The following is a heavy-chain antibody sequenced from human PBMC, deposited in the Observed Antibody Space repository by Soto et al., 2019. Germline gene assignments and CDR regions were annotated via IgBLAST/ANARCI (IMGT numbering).Heavy chain of an antibody. CDR1: GFTFSSYV. J-gene: IGHJ4*02. CDR3: VKGRSGYDFDY. CDR2: ISGSGSGT. D-gene: IGHD5-12*01. Sequence: GGSLRLSCAASGFTFSSYVMSWVRQAPGKALEWVSAISGSGSGTYYADSVKGRFTISRDNSKNTLYVQMNSLRAEDTAVYYCVKGRSGYDFDYWGQGTLVTVSS. V-gene: IGHV3-23*01.